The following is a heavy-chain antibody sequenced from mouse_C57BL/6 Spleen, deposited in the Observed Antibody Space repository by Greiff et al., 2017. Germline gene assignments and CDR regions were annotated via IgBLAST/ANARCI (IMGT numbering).Heavy chain of an antibody. CDR3: VRGGLYYGNYPYAMDY. J-gene: IGHJ4*01. Sequence: DVKLVESGGGLVQPKGSLKLSCAASGFTFNTYAMHWVRQAPGKGLEWVARIRSKSSNYATYYADSVKDRFTISRDDSQSMLYLQMNNLKTEDTAMYYCVRGGLYYGNYPYAMDYWGQGTSVTVSS. CDR1: GFTFNTYA. V-gene: IGHV10-3*01. CDR2: IRSKSSNYAT. D-gene: IGHD2-1*01.